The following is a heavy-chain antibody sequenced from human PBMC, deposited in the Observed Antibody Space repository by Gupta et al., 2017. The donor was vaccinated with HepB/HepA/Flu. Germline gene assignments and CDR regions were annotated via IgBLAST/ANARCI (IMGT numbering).Heavy chain of an antibody. CDR1: GFTISGTA. V-gene: IGHV3-23*01. D-gene: IGHD3-3*02. J-gene: IGHJ6*03. Sequence: EVQLLESGGGLVQPGGSLGLSCAACGFTISGTAMGWVRQAPGKGLEWVSGIGSDFSAHYADSVRGRFTISRDNSKNTVYLQMNSLRAEDTAVYYCVKDLHFWSAMDVWGKGTTVTVSS. CDR2: IGSDFSA. CDR3: VKDLHFWSAMDV.